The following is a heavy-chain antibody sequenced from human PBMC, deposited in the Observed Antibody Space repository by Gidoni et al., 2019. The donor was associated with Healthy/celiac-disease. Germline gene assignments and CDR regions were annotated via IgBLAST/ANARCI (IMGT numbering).Heavy chain of an antibody. Sequence: QVQLQASGPGLVKPSETLSLTCTAPVGSLSGYYWSWIRLPPGKGLEWIGYIYYSGSTNYNPSLKSRVTISVDTSKNQFSLKLSSVTAADTAVYYCASFLPTYYYDSSGYFDYWGQGTLVTVSS. CDR1: VGSLSGYY. V-gene: IGHV4-59*01. J-gene: IGHJ4*02. CDR3: ASFLPTYYYDSSGYFDY. CDR2: IYYSGST. D-gene: IGHD3-22*01.